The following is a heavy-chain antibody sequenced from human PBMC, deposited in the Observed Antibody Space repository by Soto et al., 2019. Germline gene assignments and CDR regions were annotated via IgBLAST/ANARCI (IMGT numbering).Heavy chain of an antibody. CDR1: GGSISSGGYY. CDR3: ARNYPAATNWFDP. Sequence: QVQLQESGPGLVKPSQTLSLTCTVSGGSISSGGYYWSWIRQHPGKGLEWIGYIYYSGSTYYNPSLKRRVTISLDTSKNQFSLKLSSVTAADTAVYYCARNYPAATNWFDPWGQGTLVTVSS. J-gene: IGHJ5*02. V-gene: IGHV4-31*03. D-gene: IGHD2-2*01. CDR2: IYYSGST.